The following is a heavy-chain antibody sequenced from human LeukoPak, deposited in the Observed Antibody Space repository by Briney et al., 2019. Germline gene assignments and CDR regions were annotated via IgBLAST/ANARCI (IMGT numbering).Heavy chain of an antibody. CDR3: ARERYYYDSSV. CDR2: ISSSGLTT. Sequence: GGSLRLSCAASGFTFSDYYMSWIRQAPGKGLEWVSYISSSGLTTYYADSVKGRFTISRDNAKNSLYLQMNSLRAEDMAVYYCARERYYYDSSVGGQGTLVTVSS. CDR1: GFTFSDYY. D-gene: IGHD3-22*01. J-gene: IGHJ4*02. V-gene: IGHV3-11*01.